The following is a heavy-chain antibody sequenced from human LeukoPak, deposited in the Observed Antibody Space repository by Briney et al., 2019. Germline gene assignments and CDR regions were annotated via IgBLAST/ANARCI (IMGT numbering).Heavy chain of an antibody. J-gene: IGHJ4*02. Sequence: SETLSLTCAVYGGSFSGYHWSWIRQPPGKGLEWIGEINHSGSTNYNPSLKSRVTISVDTSKNQFSLKLSSVTAADTAVYYCAREGDRYDYFDYWGQGTLVTVSS. CDR2: INHSGST. D-gene: IGHD3-16*01. CDR3: AREGDRYDYFDY. V-gene: IGHV4-34*01. CDR1: GGSFSGYH.